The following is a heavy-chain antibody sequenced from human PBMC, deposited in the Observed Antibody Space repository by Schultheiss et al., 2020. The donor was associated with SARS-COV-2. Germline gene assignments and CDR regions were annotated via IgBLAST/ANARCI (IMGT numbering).Heavy chain of an antibody. CDR2: IYHSGST. D-gene: IGHD1-26*01. J-gene: IGHJ5*02. V-gene: IGHV4-30-2*01. CDR1: GGSISSGGYS. Sequence: SETLSLTCAVSGGSISSGGYSWSWIRQPPGKGLEWIGYIYHSGSTYYNPSLKSRVTISVDRSKNQFSLKLSSVTAADTALYYCAKDNVGRWFDPWGQGTLVTVSS. CDR3: AKDNVGRWFDP.